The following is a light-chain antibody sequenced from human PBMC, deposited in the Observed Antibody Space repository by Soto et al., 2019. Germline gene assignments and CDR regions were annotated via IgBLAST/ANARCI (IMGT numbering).Light chain of an antibody. CDR1: QSISSY. J-gene: IGKJ4*01. Sequence: DIQMTQSPSFLSASVGDRVTITCLAIQSISSYLNWYQQKPGEAPKFLIYKASSLESGVPSRFSGSGSGTEFTLTISSLQPDDFAIYYCQQYYTYPLTFGGGTKVDIK. CDR2: KAS. V-gene: IGKV1-5*03. CDR3: QQYYTYPLT.